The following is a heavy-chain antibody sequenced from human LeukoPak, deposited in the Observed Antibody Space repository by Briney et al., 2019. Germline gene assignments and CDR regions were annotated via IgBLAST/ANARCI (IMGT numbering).Heavy chain of an antibody. V-gene: IGHV3-30*04. CDR1: GFTFSTFP. CDR3: ARVGRVSIYPSYMDV. J-gene: IGHJ6*03. Sequence: GGSLRLSCEASGFTFSTFPMHWVRQTPDKRLEWVAVISDDGRDTYYADSVKGRFTISRDNSKNTLYLQMNSLSPEDTSVVYCARVGRVSIYPSYMDVWGKGTTVTVSS. D-gene: IGHD6-6*01. CDR2: ISDDGRDT.